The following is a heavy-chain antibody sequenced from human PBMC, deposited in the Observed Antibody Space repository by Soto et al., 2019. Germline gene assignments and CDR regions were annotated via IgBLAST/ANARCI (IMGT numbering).Heavy chain of an antibody. CDR1: GSTFRSYG. J-gene: IGHJ4*02. CDR3: ARDYLVIPHRVIDS. Sequence: QVQLVESGGGVVQPGRSLRLSCAASGSTFRSYGMHWVPQAPGKGLEWVAVIWYDGSNKYYAESVKGRFTISRDNSKNTLYLQMTSLSCEDTAVYYCARDYLVIPHRVIDSWGQGPLVTVSS. V-gene: IGHV3-33*01. CDR2: IWYDGSNK. D-gene: IGHD2-15*01.